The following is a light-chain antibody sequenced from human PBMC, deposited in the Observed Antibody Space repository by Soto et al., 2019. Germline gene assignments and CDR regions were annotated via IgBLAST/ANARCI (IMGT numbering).Light chain of an antibody. CDR3: SSYTSSSPYV. Sequence: QSALTQPASVSGSPGQSITISCTGTSSDIGGYNFVSWYQQHPGKAPKLMIYEVSNRPSGASIRFSGSKSGNMASLTISGLQAEDEADYYCSSYTSSSPYVFGSGTKLTVL. CDR1: SSDIGGYNF. J-gene: IGLJ1*01. V-gene: IGLV2-14*01. CDR2: EVS.